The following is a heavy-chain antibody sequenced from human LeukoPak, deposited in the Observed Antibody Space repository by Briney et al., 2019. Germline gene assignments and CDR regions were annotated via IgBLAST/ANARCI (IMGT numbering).Heavy chain of an antibody. CDR3: VSGYRGYDFDALDY. CDR1: GFTLSSYA. V-gene: IGHV3-64D*06. CDR2: ISSNGGST. Sequence: SGGSLRLSCSASGFTLSSYAMHWVRQAPGKGLEYVSAISSNGGSTYYADSVKGRFTISRDNSKNTLYLQMSSLRAEDTAVYYCVSGYRGYDFDALDYWGQGTPVTVSS. D-gene: IGHD5-12*01. J-gene: IGHJ4*02.